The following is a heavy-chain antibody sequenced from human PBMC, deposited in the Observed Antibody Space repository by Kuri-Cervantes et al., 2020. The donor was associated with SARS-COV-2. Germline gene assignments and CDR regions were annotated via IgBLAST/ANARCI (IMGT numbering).Heavy chain of an antibody. V-gene: IGHV2-70*01. CDR2: IDWDDDK. J-gene: IGHJ6*02. CDR3: ARTQAQYYYYYGMDV. CDR1: GFSLSTSGMC. Sequence: SGPTLVKPTQTLTLTCTFSGFSLSTSGMCVSWIRQPPGKALEWLALIDWDDDKYYSTSLKTRLTISKDTSKTQVVLTMTNMDPVDTATYYCARTQAQYYYYYGMDVWGQGTTVTVSS.